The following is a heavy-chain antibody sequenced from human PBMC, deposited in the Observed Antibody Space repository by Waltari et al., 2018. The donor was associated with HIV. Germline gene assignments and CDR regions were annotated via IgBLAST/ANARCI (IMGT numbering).Heavy chain of an antibody. CDR1: GGSIASSDSF. D-gene: IGHD6-19*01. Sequence: QVQLQESGPGFVKPSEPLSLICNVSGGSIASSDSFWAWLRQSPEMNLEWVGSALYTRRPDLFTGQFFAKSSLKSRVALSVDTSKNQVSLRLTSVTAADTGLYYCVRHAAEFRPDFGWILAGVFEPWGLGTQVIVS. J-gene: IGHJ1*01. CDR2: ALYTRRPDLFTGQF. V-gene: IGHV4-39*01. CDR3: VRHAAEFRPDFGWILAGVFEP.